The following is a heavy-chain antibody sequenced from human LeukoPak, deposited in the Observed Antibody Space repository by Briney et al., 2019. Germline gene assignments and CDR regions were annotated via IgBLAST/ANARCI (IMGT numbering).Heavy chain of an antibody. D-gene: IGHD3-22*01. V-gene: IGHV3-48*01. CDR3: ARHYDSSGYYYFDY. CDR1: GLTFSNYA. J-gene: IGHJ4*02. Sequence: GGSLRLSCAASGLTFSNYAMTWVRQAPGKGLEWVSYISSSSSTIYYADSVKGRFTISRGNAKNSLYLQMNSLRAEDTAVYYCARHYDSSGYYYFDYWGQGTLVTVSS. CDR2: ISSSSSTI.